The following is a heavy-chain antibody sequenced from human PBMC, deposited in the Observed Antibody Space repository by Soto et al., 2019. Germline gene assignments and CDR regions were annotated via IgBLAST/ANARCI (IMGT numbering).Heavy chain of an antibody. D-gene: IGHD3-3*01. CDR1: GFTFSSYA. J-gene: IGHJ4*02. CDR3: ARDLPWSGSAEMGDY. Sequence: GGSLRLSCAASGFTFSSYAMHWVRQAPGKGLEWVAVISYDGSNKYYADSVKGRFTISKDNSKNTLYLQMNSLRAEDTAVYYCARDLPWSGSAEMGDYWGPGTLVTVSS. CDR2: ISYDGSNK. V-gene: IGHV3-30-3*01.